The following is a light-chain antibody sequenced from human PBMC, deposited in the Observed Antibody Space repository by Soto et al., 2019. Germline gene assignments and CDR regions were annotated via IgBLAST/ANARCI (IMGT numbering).Light chain of an antibody. CDR2: VAS. J-gene: IGKJ1*01. V-gene: IGKV1-39*01. Sequence: SGSERDRLSIACRASQYISTYLNWYQQKPGKAPKLLIYVASNLQSGVPSRFSGSGSGTDFTPAVSSLQPNHISAFYGQQRYSSSFGQGTKVDIK. CDR3: QQRYSSS. CDR1: QYISTY.